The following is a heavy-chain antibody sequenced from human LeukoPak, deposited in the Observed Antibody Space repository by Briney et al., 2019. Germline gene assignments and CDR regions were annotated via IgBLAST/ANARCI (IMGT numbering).Heavy chain of an antibody. CDR2: IRYDGSNK. CDR3: AKDIGTGPVGAFDI. V-gene: IGHV3-30*02. J-gene: IGHJ3*02. CDR1: GFTFSSYG. D-gene: IGHD3/OR15-3a*01. Sequence: PGRSLRLSCAASGFTFSSYGMHWVRQAPGKGLEWVAFIRYDGSNKYYADSVKGRFTISRDNSKNTLYLQMNSLRAEDTAVYYCAKDIGTGPVGAFDIWGQGTMVTVSS.